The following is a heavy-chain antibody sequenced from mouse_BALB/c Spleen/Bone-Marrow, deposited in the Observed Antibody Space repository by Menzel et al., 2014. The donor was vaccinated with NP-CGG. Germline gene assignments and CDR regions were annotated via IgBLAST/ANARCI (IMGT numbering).Heavy chain of an antibody. CDR2: IGYSGST. CDR3: ARDDYYGGSYFDY. D-gene: IGHD1-1*01. Sequence: EVKLMESGPGLVKPSQSLSLTCTVTGYSITSDYAWNWIRQFPGKKLEWMGFIGYSGSTSYYPSLSSRISVTRDTSKNQFFLHLNSVTTEDTATYYCARDDYYGGSYFDYWGQGTTLTVSS. J-gene: IGHJ2*01. CDR1: GYSITSDYA. V-gene: IGHV3-2*02.